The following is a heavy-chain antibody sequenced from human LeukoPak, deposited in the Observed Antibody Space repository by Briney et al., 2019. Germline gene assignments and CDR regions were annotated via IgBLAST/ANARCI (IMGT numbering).Heavy chain of an antibody. Sequence: GGSLRLSCAASGFTFSNYWMSWVRQAPGKGLEWVATIKQDGSEKYYVDSVKGRFTISRDNAKNSLYMQMNSLRAEDTAVYYCAREGRRGYYYDSSGYYPIDYWGQGTLVTVSS. CDR3: AREGRRGYYYDSSGYYPIDY. CDR1: GFTFSNYW. D-gene: IGHD3-22*01. V-gene: IGHV3-7*01. J-gene: IGHJ4*02. CDR2: IKQDGSEK.